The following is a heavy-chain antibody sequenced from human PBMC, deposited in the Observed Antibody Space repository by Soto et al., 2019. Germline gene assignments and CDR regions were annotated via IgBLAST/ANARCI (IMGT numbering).Heavy chain of an antibody. CDR2: LSGSGVST. CDR3: ARDPGETEFGDYTHSFDY. Sequence: GGSLRLSCVASGFPFSNYAMTWVRQAPGKGLEWVSALSGSGVSTYYADSVMGRFTISRDNSKNTVYLQMNSLRAEDTAVYYCARDPGETEFGDYTHSFDYWGQGTLVTVSS. CDR1: GFPFSNYA. V-gene: IGHV3-23*01. D-gene: IGHD4-4*01. J-gene: IGHJ4*02.